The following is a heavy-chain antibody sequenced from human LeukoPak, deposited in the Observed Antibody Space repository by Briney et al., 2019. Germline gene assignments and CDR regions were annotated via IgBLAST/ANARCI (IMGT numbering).Heavy chain of an antibody. V-gene: IGHV3-30-3*01. CDR1: GFTFSSYA. CDR3: ARDTYSSSWFPPGVDH. D-gene: IGHD6-13*01. Sequence: GGSLRLSCAASGFTFSSYAMHWVRQAPGKGLEWGAVISYDGSNKYYADSVKGRFTISRDNSKNTLYLQMNSLRAEDTAVYYCARDTYSSSWFPPGVDHWGQGTLVTVSS. CDR2: ISYDGSNK. J-gene: IGHJ4*02.